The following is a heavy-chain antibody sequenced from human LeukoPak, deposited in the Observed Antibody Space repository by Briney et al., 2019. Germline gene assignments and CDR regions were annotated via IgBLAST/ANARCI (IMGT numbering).Heavy chain of an antibody. CDR2: ISCSGGST. V-gene: IGHV3-23*01. D-gene: IGHD4-17*01. J-gene: IGHJ4*02. CDR3: AKARGDYLRRSFDY. Sequence: GGSLRLPCAASGFTFSAYAMSWVRQAPGKGLEWVSAISCSGGSTYYADSVKGRFSISRDNSKNTLYLQINTLRAEDTALYYCAKARGDYLRRSFDYWGQGALVTVSS. CDR1: GFTFSAYA.